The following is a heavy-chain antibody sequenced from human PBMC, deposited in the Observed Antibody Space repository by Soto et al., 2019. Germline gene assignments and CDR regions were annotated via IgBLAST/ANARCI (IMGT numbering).Heavy chain of an antibody. V-gene: IGHV4-34*01. Sequence: SETLSLTCGVYGGSFRNYYWIWVRQPPGKGLEWIGEVNHSGEATYNPSLQSRITISLDTSNNQFSLKMTSVTAADKAMYFCTREEPFPRSSFEPWGQGTQVTV. CDR3: TREEPFPRSSFEP. CDR2: VNHSGEA. J-gene: IGHJ5*02. CDR1: GGSFRNYY.